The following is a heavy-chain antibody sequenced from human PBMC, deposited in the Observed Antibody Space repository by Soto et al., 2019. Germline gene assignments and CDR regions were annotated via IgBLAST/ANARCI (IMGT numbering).Heavy chain of an antibody. V-gene: IGHV3-23*01. CDR1: GFTFSNYA. J-gene: IGHJ4*02. Sequence: GSLRLSCAASGFTFSNYAMSWVRQAPGKGLEWVSAFSGSGDSTFYADSVKGRFTVSRDNSKKTLYLQLNSLRDEDTVVYYCARDAGELPVVTVGVFVFWGRGTLVTVSS. D-gene: IGHD3-22*01. CDR2: FSGSGDST. CDR3: ARDAGELPVVTVGVFVF.